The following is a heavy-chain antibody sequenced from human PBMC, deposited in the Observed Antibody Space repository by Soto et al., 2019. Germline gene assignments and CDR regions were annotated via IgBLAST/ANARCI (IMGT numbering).Heavy chain of an antibody. CDR3: ARDSGYAGY. J-gene: IGHJ4*02. Sequence: QVQRVQSGAEVKRPGASVQVSCKASGYNFTNIHWVRQAPGQRLEWMGWINADNGNTKYSQNFQDRVSITRDTSENKAYRERSRVRSEDAGVYYCARDSGYAGYWGQGALVTVSS. V-gene: IGHV1-3*01. D-gene: IGHD5-12*01. CDR1: GYNFTN. CDR2: INADNGNT.